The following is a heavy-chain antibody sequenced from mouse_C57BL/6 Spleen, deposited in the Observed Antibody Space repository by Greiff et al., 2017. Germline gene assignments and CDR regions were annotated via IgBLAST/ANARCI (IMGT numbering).Heavy chain of an antibody. Sequence: VQLKQSGGGLVKPGGSLKLSCAASGFTFSDYGMHWVRQAPEKGLEWVAYISSGSSTIYDADTVKGRFTISRDNAKNTLFLQMTSLRSEDTAMYYCAREDYGNYAIDYWGQGTTLTVSS. CDR2: ISSGSSTI. CDR3: AREDYGNYAIDY. V-gene: IGHV5-17*01. D-gene: IGHD2-1*01. J-gene: IGHJ2*01. CDR1: GFTFSDYG.